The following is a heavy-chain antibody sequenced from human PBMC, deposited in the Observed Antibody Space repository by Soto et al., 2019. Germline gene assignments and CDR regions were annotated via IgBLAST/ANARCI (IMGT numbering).Heavy chain of an antibody. CDR2: IYYSGST. V-gene: IGHV4-30-4*01. CDR1: GGSISSDVYY. CDR3: ALRSMAVVPEY. D-gene: IGHD3-22*01. J-gene: IGHJ4*02. Sequence: PSETLSLTCTVSGGSISSDVYYWNWIRQPPGEGLEWIGYIYYSGSTYYNSSLKSRVTISVDTSKNQFSLKLRSVTAADTAVYYCALRSMAVVPEYRGQGTLVTVS.